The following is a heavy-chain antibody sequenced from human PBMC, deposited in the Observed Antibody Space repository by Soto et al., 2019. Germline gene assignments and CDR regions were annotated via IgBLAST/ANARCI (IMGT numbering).Heavy chain of an antibody. CDR3: AKDGRGITGIYYFDY. CDR2: VNPNSGYT. D-gene: IGHD1-20*01. V-gene: IGHV1-8*01. CDR1: GYTFTNYD. Sequence: GASVKVSCKASGYTFTNYDITWVRQAAGQGLEWVGWVNPNSGYTAYAQKFVGRVTMTRNTPLRTAYMELSSLTSGDTAVYYCAKDGRGITGIYYFDYWGQGTLVTVSS. J-gene: IGHJ4*02.